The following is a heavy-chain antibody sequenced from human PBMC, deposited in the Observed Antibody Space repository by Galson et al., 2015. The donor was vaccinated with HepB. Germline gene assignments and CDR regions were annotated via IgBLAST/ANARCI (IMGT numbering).Heavy chain of an antibody. Sequence: SLRLSCAASGFTFDDYAMHWVRQAPGKGLEWVSGISWNSGSIGYADSVKGRFTISRDNAKNSLYLQMNSLRAEDTALYYCAKEGDCGGDCYLDTWGQGTLVTVSS. CDR3: AKEGDCGGDCYLDT. J-gene: IGHJ4*02. CDR2: ISWNSGSI. V-gene: IGHV3-9*01. D-gene: IGHD2-21*02. CDR1: GFTFDDYA.